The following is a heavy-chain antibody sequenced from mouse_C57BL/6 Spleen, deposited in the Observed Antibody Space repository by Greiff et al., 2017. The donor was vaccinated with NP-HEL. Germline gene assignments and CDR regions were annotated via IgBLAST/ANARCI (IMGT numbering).Heavy chain of an antibody. CDR3: TKLYYYGSSYAY. D-gene: IGHD1-1*01. CDR2: IDPENGDT. CDR1: GFTIKDDY. V-gene: IGHV14-4*01. J-gene: IGHJ2*01. Sequence: EVQLQQSGAELVRPGASVKLSCTASGFTIKDDYMHWVKQRPEQGLEWIGWIDPENGDTEYASKFQGKATITADTSSNTAYLQLSSLTSEDTAVYYCTKLYYYGSSYAYWGQGTTLTVAS.